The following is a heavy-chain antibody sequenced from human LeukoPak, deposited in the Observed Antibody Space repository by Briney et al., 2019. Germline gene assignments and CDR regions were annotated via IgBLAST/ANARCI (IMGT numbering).Heavy chain of an antibody. CDR3: ARNSGSLVY. J-gene: IGHJ4*02. V-gene: IGHV4-34*01. CDR1: GGSFSGYY. Sequence: PSETLSLTCAVYGGSFSGYYWSWIRQPPGKGLEWIWEINHSGSTNYNPSLKSRVTISVDTSKNQFSLKLSSVTAADTAVYYCARNSGSLVYWGQGTLVTVSS. D-gene: IGHD1-26*01. CDR2: INHSGST.